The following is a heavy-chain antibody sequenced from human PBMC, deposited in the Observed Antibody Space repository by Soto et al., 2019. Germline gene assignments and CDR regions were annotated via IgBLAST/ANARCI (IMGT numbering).Heavy chain of an antibody. CDR2: IFPLTDIP. Sequence: SVKVSCKASGGTFRNYPINWVRQAPGQGLEWMGSIFPLTDIPDYAQNFQARLTISADKSTSTAYMELSSLTSDDTAMYFCGRGPLVVLNYFESWGQGTLVTVSS. V-gene: IGHV1-69*04. J-gene: IGHJ4*02. CDR3: GRGPLVVLNYFES. CDR1: GGTFRNYP.